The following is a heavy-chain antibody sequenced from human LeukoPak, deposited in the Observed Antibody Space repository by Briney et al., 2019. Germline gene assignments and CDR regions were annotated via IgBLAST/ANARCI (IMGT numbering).Heavy chain of an antibody. D-gene: IGHD6-6*01. CDR1: GFTFSDYY. J-gene: IGHJ4*02. CDR3: ARRLAARPGYYFDY. CDR2: IYYSGST. V-gene: IGHV4-39*01. Sequence: PGGSLRLSCAASGFTFSDYYMSWIRQAPGKGLEWIGSIYYSGSTYYNPSLKSRVTISVDTSKNQFSLKLSSVTAADTAVYYCARRLAARPGYYFDYWGQGTLVTVSS.